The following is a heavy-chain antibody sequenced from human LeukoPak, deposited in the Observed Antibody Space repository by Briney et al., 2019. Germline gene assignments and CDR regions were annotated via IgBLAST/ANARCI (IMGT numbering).Heavy chain of an antibody. D-gene: IGHD6-19*01. CDR3: ASSEYSSGWYRVDY. V-gene: IGHV4-4*07. Sequence: SETLSLTFTVSNGSISTYYCNWIRQPAGKGLEWIGHVYARGNTNYNPSLKSRVTMSVDTSKNQFSLKLSSVTAADTAVYYCASSEYSSGWYRVDYWGQGTLVTVSS. CDR2: VYARGNT. J-gene: IGHJ4*02. CDR1: NGSISTYY.